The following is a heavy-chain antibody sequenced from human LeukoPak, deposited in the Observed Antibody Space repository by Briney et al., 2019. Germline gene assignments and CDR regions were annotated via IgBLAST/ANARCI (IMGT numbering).Heavy chain of an antibody. Sequence: ASVKVSCKASGYTFTGYYMHWVRQAPGQGLEWMGWINPNSGGTNYAQKFQGRVTMTRDTSISTAYMELSRLRSDDTAVYYCASVGEPRYYYYYYMDVWGKGTTVTVSS. CDR3: ASVGEPRYYYYYYMDV. CDR2: INPNSGGT. J-gene: IGHJ6*03. CDR1: GYTFTGYY. D-gene: IGHD3-16*01. V-gene: IGHV1-2*02.